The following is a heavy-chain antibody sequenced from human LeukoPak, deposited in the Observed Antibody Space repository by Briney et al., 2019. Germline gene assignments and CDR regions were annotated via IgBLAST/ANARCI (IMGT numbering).Heavy chain of an antibody. J-gene: IGHJ3*01. CDR3: ARDADGYDGLGGGLDV. CDR2: IWPDGNKK. D-gene: IGHD3-16*01. V-gene: IGHV3-33*08. Sequence: GGSLRLSCLGTGLAFKNYWMTWVRQAPGKGLEWVTVIWPDGNKKYYADSVEGRLTISRDNSKNTLYLQMHSLRGEDTAVYYCARDADGYDGLGGGLDVWGQGTMVTVSS. CDR1: GLAFKNYW.